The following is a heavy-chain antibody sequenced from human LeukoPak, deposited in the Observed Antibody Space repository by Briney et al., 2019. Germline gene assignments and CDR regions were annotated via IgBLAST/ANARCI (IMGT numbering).Heavy chain of an antibody. CDR3: AGSLRRRKFDP. D-gene: IGHD3-16*01. CDR2: VYYSGTS. CDR1: GGSISDYY. J-gene: IGHJ5*02. V-gene: IGHV4-59*01. Sequence: PSETLSLTCTVSGGSISDYYWSWIRQTPGEGLEWIGYVYYSGTSTYNPSLKSRVTTSVDSSKNQFSLSLRSVTAADTAVYYCAGSLRRRKFDPWGQGTLVTVSS.